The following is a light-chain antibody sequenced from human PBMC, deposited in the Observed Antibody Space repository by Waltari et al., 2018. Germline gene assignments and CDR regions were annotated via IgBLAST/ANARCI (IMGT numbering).Light chain of an antibody. Sequence: QSALTQPASVSGSPGQSITISCTGTSRDVGGYNYVSWYQQHPGKAPKLMIYDVSKRPSGVSNRFSGSKSGNTASLTISGLQAEDEADYYCSSYTSSSTLYAFGTGTKVTVL. J-gene: IGLJ1*01. V-gene: IGLV2-14*01. CDR1: SRDVGGYNY. CDR2: DVS. CDR3: SSYTSSSTLYA.